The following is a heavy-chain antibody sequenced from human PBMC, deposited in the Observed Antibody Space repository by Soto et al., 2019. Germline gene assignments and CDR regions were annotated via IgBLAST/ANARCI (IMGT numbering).Heavy chain of an antibody. Sequence: QVQLRESGPGLVKPSQTLSLTCTVSGSSISTSGYYWSWIRQHPGKGLDWIGYIYYSGSTSYNPSLKSRVTISVDTSKNQLSLKLSSVTAADTAVYYCARVGEIIGDYWGQGVLVTVSS. V-gene: IGHV4-31*03. CDR2: IYYSGST. CDR1: GSSISTSGYY. D-gene: IGHD3-10*01. J-gene: IGHJ4*02. CDR3: ARVGEIIGDY.